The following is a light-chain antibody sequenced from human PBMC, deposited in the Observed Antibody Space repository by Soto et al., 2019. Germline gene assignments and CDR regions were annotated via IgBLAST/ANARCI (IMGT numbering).Light chain of an antibody. V-gene: IGKV3-15*01. J-gene: IGKJ4*01. Sequence: EVVMTQSPATLSVSPGERATLSCRASQSVRVNLAWYQQKPGQAPRLLIYDAATRATGVPARFTGSGSGTEFALTISRLQSEDVAVYYCQQYHKWPPLTFGGGTKVEIK. CDR3: QQYHKWPPLT. CDR1: QSVRVN. CDR2: DAA.